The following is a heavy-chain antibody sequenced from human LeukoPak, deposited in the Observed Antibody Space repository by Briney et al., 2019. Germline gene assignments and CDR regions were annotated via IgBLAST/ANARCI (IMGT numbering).Heavy chain of an antibody. CDR1: GGSISGYY. Sequence: PSETLSLTCTVSGGSISGYYWSWIRQPPGKGLEWIAFIYYSGTTNYNPSLKSRVTISVDTSKNQFSLKLSSVTAADTAVYYCARVTGYMIEDYFDYWGQGILVTVSS. CDR3: ARVTGYMIEDYFDY. V-gene: IGHV4-59*01. J-gene: IGHJ4*02. CDR2: IYYSGTT. D-gene: IGHD3-9*01.